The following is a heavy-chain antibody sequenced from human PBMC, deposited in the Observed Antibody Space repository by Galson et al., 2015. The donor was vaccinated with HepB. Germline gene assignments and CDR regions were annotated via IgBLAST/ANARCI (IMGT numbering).Heavy chain of an antibody. D-gene: IGHD2-2*01. CDR3: ARDRVGSTRTPIYYMDV. V-gene: IGHV1-2*02. CDR2: INPNSGGT. CDR1: GYTFTGYY. J-gene: IGHJ6*03. Sequence: SVKVSCKASGYTFTGYYMHWVRQAPGQGLEWMGWINPNSGGTNYAQKFQGRVTMTRDTSISTAYMELSRLRSDDTAVYYCARDRVGSTRTPIYYMDVWGKGTTVTVSS.